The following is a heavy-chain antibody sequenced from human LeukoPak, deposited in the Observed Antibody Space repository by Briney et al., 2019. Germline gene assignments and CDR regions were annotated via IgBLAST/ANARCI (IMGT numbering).Heavy chain of an antibody. CDR1: GFTLSTYW. V-gene: IGHV3-7*01. CDR3: ASGYSSGWYVIDY. Sequence: GSLRLSCAASGFTLSTYWMSWVRQAPGKGLEWVANIKQDGSEKYYVDSVKGRFTISRDNAKNSVYLQMNSLRAEDTAVYYCASGYSSGWYVIDYWGQGTLVTVSS. CDR2: IKQDGSEK. D-gene: IGHD6-19*01. J-gene: IGHJ4*02.